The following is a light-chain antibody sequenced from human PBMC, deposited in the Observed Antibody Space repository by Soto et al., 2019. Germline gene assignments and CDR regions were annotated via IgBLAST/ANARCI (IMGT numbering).Light chain of an antibody. CDR1: RSNVGTNL. Sequence: QSVLTQPPSASGTPGQRVTISCSGRRSNVGTNLVNWYQQLPGTAPKLLIYAHIQRPSGVPDRFSGSTSGTSASLAISGLQSEDEADYYCQSYDSTLDARYVFGTGTKVTVL. J-gene: IGLJ1*01. CDR3: QSYDSTLDARYV. V-gene: IGLV1-44*01. CDR2: AHI.